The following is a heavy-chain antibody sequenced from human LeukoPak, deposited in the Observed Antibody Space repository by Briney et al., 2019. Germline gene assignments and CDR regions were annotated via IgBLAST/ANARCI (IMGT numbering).Heavy chain of an antibody. CDR1: GFTVSSNY. CDR2: IKTDGSIT. Sequence: PGGSLRLSCAASGFTVSSNYMSWVRQAPGKGLEWVSRIKTDGSITDYADFVQGRFTISRDNAKNTLYLQMNSLRAEDTALYYCAKSKPYYYGSGSYYKNPFDDWGQGPLVTVSS. V-gene: IGHV3-74*01. J-gene: IGHJ4*02. D-gene: IGHD3-10*01. CDR3: AKSKPYYYGSGSYYKNPFDD.